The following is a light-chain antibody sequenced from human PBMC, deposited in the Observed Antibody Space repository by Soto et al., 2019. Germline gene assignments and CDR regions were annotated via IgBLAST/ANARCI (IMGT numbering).Light chain of an antibody. CDR3: QHYNSYPWT. Sequence: DIQMTQSPSTLSASVGNRITITCRARQSISSWLAWYQQKPGKAPKLLMYDASSLGSGVPSRFSGSGSGTEFTLTISSLQPDDFAAYYCQHYNSYPWTFGQGTKVEIK. V-gene: IGKV1-5*01. J-gene: IGKJ1*01. CDR1: QSISSW. CDR2: DAS.